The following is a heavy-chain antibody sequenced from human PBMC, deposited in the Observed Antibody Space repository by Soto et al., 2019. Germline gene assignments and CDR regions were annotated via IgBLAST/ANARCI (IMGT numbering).Heavy chain of an antibody. D-gene: IGHD4-17*01. V-gene: IGHV3-33*01. J-gene: IGHJ4*02. CDR3: ARAHYGDYANDY. CDR2: IWYDGSNK. Sequence: GGSLRLSCAASGFTFSSYGMHWVRQAPGKWLEWVAVIWYDGSNKYYADSVKGRFTTSRDNSKNTLYLQMNSLRAEDTAVYYCARAHYGDYANDYWGQGXLVTVYS. CDR1: GFTFSSYG.